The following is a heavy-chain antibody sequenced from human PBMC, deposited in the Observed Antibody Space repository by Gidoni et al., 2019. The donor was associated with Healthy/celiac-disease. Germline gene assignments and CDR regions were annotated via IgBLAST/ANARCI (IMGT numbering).Heavy chain of an antibody. Sequence: EVQLVESGGGLVQPGGSLRLSCAASGFTFSSYEMNWVRQAPGKGLEWVSYISSSGSTIYYADSVKGRFTISRDNAKNSLYLQMNSLRAEDTAVYYCARVLYYYGSGFDYWGQGTLVTVSS. V-gene: IGHV3-48*03. D-gene: IGHD3-10*01. J-gene: IGHJ4*02. CDR1: GFTFSSYE. CDR2: ISSSGSTI. CDR3: ARVLYYYGSGFDY.